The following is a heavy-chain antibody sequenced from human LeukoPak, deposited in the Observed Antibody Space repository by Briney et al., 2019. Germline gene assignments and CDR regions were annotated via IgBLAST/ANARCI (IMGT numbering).Heavy chain of an antibody. D-gene: IGHD1-26*01. V-gene: IGHV4-59*01. Sequence: SETLTLTCTVSGGSISSYLWSWIRQPPGKGLEWIGYIYYSGSTNYNPSLKSRVTILVDTSKNQFSLKVSSVTAADTAVYYCARGQYSGSCFDNWGQGSLVTVSS. CDR3: ARGQYSGSCFDN. J-gene: IGHJ4*02. CDR1: GGSISSYL. CDR2: IYYSGST.